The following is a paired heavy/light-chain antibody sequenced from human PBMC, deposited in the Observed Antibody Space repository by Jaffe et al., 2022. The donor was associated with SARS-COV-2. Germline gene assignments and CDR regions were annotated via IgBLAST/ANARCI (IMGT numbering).Light chain of an antibody. CDR3: QQRSNWPPG. Sequence: EIVLTQSPATLSLSPGERATLSCRASQSVSSYLAWYQQKPGQAPRLLIYDASNRATGIPARFSGSGSGTDFTLTISSLEPEDFAVYYCQQRSNWPPGFGQGTRLEIK. CDR1: QSVSSY. CDR2: DAS. V-gene: IGKV3-11*01. J-gene: IGKJ5*01.
Heavy chain of an antibody. V-gene: IGHV3-30*04. CDR1: GFTFSSYA. D-gene: IGHD6-13*01. J-gene: IGHJ6*03. Sequence: QVQLVESGGGVVQPGRSLRLSCAASGFTFSSYAMHWVRQAPGKGLEWVAVISYDGSNKYYADSVKGRFTISRDNSKNTLYLQMNSLRAEDTAVYYCARDGLGIAAAPAEVVYYMDVWGKGTTVTVSS. CDR3: ARDGLGIAAAPAEVVYYMDV. CDR2: ISYDGSNK.